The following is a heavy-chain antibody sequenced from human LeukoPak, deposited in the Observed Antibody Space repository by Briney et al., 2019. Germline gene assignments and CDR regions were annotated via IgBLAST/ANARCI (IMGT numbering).Heavy chain of an antibody. J-gene: IGHJ4*02. V-gene: IGHV3-23*01. CDR3: AKYHNPDSTGPFH. CDR1: GFTLGSYG. CDR2: ISANGANT. Sequence: GGSLRLSCAASGFTLGSYGMSWVRQAPGKGLEWVSGISANGANTNYAESVRGRFIISRDNSKNTLYLQMNSLRAGDTALYFCAKYHNPDSTGPFHWGQGTLVTVSS. D-gene: IGHD3-22*01.